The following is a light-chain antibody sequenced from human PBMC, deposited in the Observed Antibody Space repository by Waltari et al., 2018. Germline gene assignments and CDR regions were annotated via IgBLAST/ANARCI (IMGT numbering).Light chain of an antibody. Sequence: SYVLTQPPSVSVAPGKTARITCGGNNIGSKSVNWYQQKPGKAPVLVIYYDSDRPSGIPERFSGSNSGNTATLTISRVEAGDEADYYCQVWDSSSDHYVFGTGTKVTVL. CDR2: YDS. J-gene: IGLJ1*01. V-gene: IGLV3-21*04. CDR1: NIGSKS. CDR3: QVWDSSSDHYV.